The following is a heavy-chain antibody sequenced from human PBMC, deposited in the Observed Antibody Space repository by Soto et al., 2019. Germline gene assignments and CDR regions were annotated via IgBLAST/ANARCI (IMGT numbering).Heavy chain of an antibody. CDR2: IYHTGST. V-gene: IGHV4-4*02. Sequence: SETLSLTCAVSGGSFIRRNWWTCVRQPPGQGLEWIGEIYHTGSTNYNPSLKSRVTISLDNFKNQFSLKLSSVTAADTAVYFCASIGYCSGADCHVTWWGQGILVTVSS. CDR3: ASIGYCSGADCHVTW. CDR1: GGSFIRRNW. J-gene: IGHJ4*01. D-gene: IGHD2-8*02.